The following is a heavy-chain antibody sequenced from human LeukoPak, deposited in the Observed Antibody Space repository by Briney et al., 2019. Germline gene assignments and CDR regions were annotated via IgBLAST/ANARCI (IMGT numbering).Heavy chain of an antibody. CDR1: GFTFSSYG. J-gene: IGHJ4*02. Sequence: PGGSLRLSCAASGFTFSSYGMHWVRQAPGKGLEWVAVMWYDGSNKYYADSVKGRFTISRDNSKNTLYLQMNSLRAEDTAVYCCARETAGGYAFDYWGQGTLVTVSS. D-gene: IGHD2-2*01. CDR3: ARETAGGYAFDY. CDR2: MWYDGSNK. V-gene: IGHV3-33*01.